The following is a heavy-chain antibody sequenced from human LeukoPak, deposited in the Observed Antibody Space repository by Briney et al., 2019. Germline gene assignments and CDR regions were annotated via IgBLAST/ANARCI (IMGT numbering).Heavy chain of an antibody. CDR1: GFTFSSYW. CDR2: IKQDGSEK. D-gene: IGHD2-2*01. V-gene: IGHV3-7*01. J-gene: IGHJ6*03. CDR3: ARDSNTHYYYYYYMDV. Sequence: GGSLRLSCAASGFTFSSYWMSWVSQAPGKGPEWVANIKQDGSEKYYVDSVKGRFTISRDNAKNSLYLQMNSLRAEDTAVYYRARDSNTHYYYYYYMDVWGKGTTVTVSS.